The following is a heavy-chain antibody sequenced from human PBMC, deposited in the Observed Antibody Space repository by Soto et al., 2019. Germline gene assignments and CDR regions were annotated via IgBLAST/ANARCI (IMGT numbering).Heavy chain of an antibody. V-gene: IGHV1-8*01. Sequence: GASVKVSCKASGYTFTSFDINWVRQATGQGLEWMGWMNPNSGHTGYAQKFQGRVTMTRDTSISTAYMELSILRYEDTAVYYCTRGRNSGDGYNGGGYWGQGTLVTVSS. CDR1: GYTFTSFD. CDR2: MNPNSGHT. J-gene: IGHJ4*02. D-gene: IGHD1-1*01. CDR3: TRGRNSGDGYNGGGY.